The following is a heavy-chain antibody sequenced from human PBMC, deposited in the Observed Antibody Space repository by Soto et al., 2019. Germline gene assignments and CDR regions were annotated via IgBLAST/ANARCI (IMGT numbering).Heavy chain of an antibody. D-gene: IGHD4-17*01. Sequence: GESLKISCKGSGYSFTSYWIGWVRQMPGKGLEWMGIIYPGDSDTRYSPSFQGQVTISADKSISTAYLQWSSLKASDTAMYYCARPQNYGDYGPYYFDYWGQGTLVTVSS. V-gene: IGHV5-51*01. CDR3: ARPQNYGDYGPYYFDY. J-gene: IGHJ4*02. CDR1: GYSFTSYW. CDR2: IYPGDSDT.